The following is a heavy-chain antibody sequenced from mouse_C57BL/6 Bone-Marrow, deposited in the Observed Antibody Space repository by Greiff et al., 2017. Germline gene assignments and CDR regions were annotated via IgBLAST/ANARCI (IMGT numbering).Heavy chain of an antibody. Sequence: VQLQQSGAELARPGASVKLSCKASGYTFTSYGISWVKQRTGQGLEWIGEIYPRSGNTYYNEKFKGKATLTADKSSSTAYMELRSLTSEDSAVYFCARTVLPYYGGQGTSVTVSS. J-gene: IGHJ4*01. CDR3: ARTVLPYY. V-gene: IGHV1-81*01. CDR2: IYPRSGNT. CDR1: GYTFTSYG.